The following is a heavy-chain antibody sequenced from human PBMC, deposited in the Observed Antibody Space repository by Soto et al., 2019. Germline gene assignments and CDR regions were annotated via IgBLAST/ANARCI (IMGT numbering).Heavy chain of an antibody. CDR1: GYTFTSYG. Sequence: ASVKVSCKASGYTFTSYGISWVRQAPGQGLEWMGWISAYNGNTNYAQKFQGRVTMTRDTSTSTVYMELSSLRSEDTAVYYCARGNAVELLSIDYWGQGTLVTVSS. J-gene: IGHJ4*02. V-gene: IGHV1-18*01. CDR2: ISAYNGNT. D-gene: IGHD2-2*01. CDR3: ARGNAVELLSIDY.